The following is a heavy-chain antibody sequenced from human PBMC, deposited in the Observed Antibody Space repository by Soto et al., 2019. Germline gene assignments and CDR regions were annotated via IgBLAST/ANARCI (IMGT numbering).Heavy chain of an antibody. CDR2: ISGSGGST. D-gene: IGHD6-19*01. J-gene: IGHJ4*02. CDR3: AKDFSSGWLNGLFDY. Sequence: EVQLLESGGGLVQPGGSLRLSCAASGFTFSSYAVSWVRQAPGKGLEWVSAISGSGGSTYYADSVKGRFTISRDNSKNTLYLQMNSLRAEDTAVYYCAKDFSSGWLNGLFDYWGQGTLVTVSS. V-gene: IGHV3-23*01. CDR1: GFTFSSYA.